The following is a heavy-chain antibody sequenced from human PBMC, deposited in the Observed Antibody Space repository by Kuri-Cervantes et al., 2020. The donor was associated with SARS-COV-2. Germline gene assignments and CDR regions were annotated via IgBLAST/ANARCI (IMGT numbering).Heavy chain of an antibody. CDR3: ARGGEPRGYDILTGYSDY. V-gene: IGHV3-23*01. Sequence: GGSLRLSCAASGFTFSSYAMSWVRQAPGKGLEWVSAISGSGGSIYYADSVKGRFTISRDNAKNSLYLQMNSLRAEDTAVYYCARGGEPRGYDILTGYSDYWGQGTLVTVSS. D-gene: IGHD3-9*01. CDR1: GFTFSSYA. CDR2: ISGSGGSI. J-gene: IGHJ4*02.